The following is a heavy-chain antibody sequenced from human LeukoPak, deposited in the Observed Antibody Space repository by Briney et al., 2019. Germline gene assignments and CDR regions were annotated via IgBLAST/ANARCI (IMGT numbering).Heavy chain of an antibody. V-gene: IGHV4-31*03. CDR1: GGSISSGGYY. CDR3: ARTTVVTPMDV. J-gene: IGHJ6*02. D-gene: IGHD4-23*01. CDR2: IYSSVAT. Sequence: PSETLSLTCTVSGGSISSGGYYWTWIRQHPGKGLEWIGYIYSSVATYYNPSLKSRVSISEGTSKNQFSLRLSSVTAADTAVYYCARTTVVTPMDVWGQGTTVTVSS.